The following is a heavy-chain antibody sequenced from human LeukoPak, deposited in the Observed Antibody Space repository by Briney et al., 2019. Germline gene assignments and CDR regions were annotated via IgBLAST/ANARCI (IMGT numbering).Heavy chain of an antibody. D-gene: IGHD1-26*01. CDR2: IIPIFGIA. CDR3: ARERGYSGSYCFDY. Sequence: SVKVSCKASGGTFSSYAISWVRQAPGQGLEWMGRIIPIFGIANYAQKFQGRVTITADKSTSTAYMELSSLRSADTAVYYCARERGYSGSYCFDYWGQGTLVTVSS. J-gene: IGHJ4*02. CDR1: GGTFSSYA. V-gene: IGHV1-69*04.